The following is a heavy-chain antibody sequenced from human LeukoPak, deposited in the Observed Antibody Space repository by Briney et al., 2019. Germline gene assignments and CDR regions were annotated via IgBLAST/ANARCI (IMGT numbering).Heavy chain of an antibody. CDR2: INSDGSST. CDR1: GFTFSSYW. Sequence: GGSLRLSCAASGFTFSSYWMHWVRQAPGKGLVWVSRINSDGSSTSYADSVKGRLTISRDNAKNTLYLQMNSLRAEDTAVYYCARDPASGSYLEYYFDYWGQGTLVTVSS. J-gene: IGHJ4*02. CDR3: ARDPASGSYLEYYFDY. V-gene: IGHV3-74*01. D-gene: IGHD1-26*01.